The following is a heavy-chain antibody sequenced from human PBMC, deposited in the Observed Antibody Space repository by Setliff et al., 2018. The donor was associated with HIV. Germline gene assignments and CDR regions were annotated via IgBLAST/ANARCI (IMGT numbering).Heavy chain of an antibody. CDR1: GGSISSGSYY. D-gene: IGHD3-3*01. Sequence: PLSLTCTVSGGSISSGSYYWSWIRQPAGKGLEWIGHIYTSGSTNYNPSLKSRVTISVDTSKNQFSLKLSSVTAADTAVYYCARDGPGTYYDFWSGYSNWFDPWG. CDR3: ARDGPGTYYDFWSGYSNWFDP. J-gene: IGHJ5*02. CDR2: IYTSGST. V-gene: IGHV4-61*09.